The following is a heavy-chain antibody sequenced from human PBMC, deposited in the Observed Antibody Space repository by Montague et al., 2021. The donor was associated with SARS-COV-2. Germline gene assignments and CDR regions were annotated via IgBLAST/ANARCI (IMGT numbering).Heavy chain of an antibody. CDR2: IYTGGCV. CDR3: ARAIWRHDV. Sequence: SETLSLTCSVSGDSITRYYWSWIRQSDGKGLGCIGRIYTGGCVNXNPALQSRVSMSVDTSRSQLSLNVTSVTAADTAVYYCARAIWRHDVWGRGILVTVSS. V-gene: IGHV4-4*07. CDR1: GDSITRYY. J-gene: IGHJ2*01.